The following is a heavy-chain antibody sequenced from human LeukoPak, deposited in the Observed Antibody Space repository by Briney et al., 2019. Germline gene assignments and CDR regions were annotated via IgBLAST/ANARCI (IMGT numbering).Heavy chain of an antibody. Sequence: GGSLRLSCAASGFTFSNYWMHWVRQAPGKGLEWVAFIRYDGSNKYYADSVKGRLTISRDNSKNTLYLQMNSLRAEDTAVYYCAKDYLHYYGSGSYSGGSWFDPWGQGTLVTVSS. D-gene: IGHD3-10*01. V-gene: IGHV3-30*02. CDR3: AKDYLHYYGSGSYSGGSWFDP. CDR2: IRYDGSNK. J-gene: IGHJ5*02. CDR1: GFTFSNYW.